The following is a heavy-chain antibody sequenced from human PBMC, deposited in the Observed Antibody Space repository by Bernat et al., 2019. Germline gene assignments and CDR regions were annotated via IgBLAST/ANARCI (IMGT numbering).Heavy chain of an antibody. CDR3: ARGMGRELRPNDWYFDL. V-gene: IGHV3-13*05. CDR1: GFTFSSYD. J-gene: IGHJ2*01. Sequence: EVQLVESGGGLVQPGGSLRLSCAASGFTFSSYDMHWVRQATGKGLEWVSAIGTAGDPYYPGSVKGRFTISRENAKNSLYLQMNSLRAGDTAVYYCARGMGRELRPNDWYFDLWGRGTLVTVSS. D-gene: IGHD1-26*01. CDR2: IGTAGDP.